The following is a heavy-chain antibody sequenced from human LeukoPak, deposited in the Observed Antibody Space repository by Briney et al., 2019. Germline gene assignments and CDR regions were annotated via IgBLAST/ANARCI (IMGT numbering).Heavy chain of an antibody. D-gene: IGHD1-26*01. CDR1: GGSVSSGNYY. CDR2: IYYSGST. CDR3: ARTRYSGSCYDSNYFDY. Sequence: SETLSLTCTVSGGSVSSGNYYWSWIRQPPGKGLEWIGYIYYSGSTNYNPSLKSRVAISVDTSKNQFSLKLSSVSAADTAVYYCARTRYSGSCYDSNYFDYWGQGTLVTVSS. J-gene: IGHJ4*02. V-gene: IGHV4-61*01.